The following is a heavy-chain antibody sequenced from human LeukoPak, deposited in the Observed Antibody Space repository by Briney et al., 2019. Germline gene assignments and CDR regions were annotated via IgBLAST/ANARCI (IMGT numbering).Heavy chain of an antibody. V-gene: IGHV4-31*03. CDR1: GGSISSGGYY. J-gene: IGHJ4*02. Sequence: PSETLSLTSTVSGGSISSGGYYWSWIRQHPGKGLEWIGYIYYSGSTYYNPSLKSRVTISVDTSKNQFSLKLSSVTAADTAVYYCAVSPGGGQQLVYFDYWGQGTLVTVSS. CDR2: IYYSGST. D-gene: IGHD6-13*01. CDR3: AVSPGGGQQLVYFDY.